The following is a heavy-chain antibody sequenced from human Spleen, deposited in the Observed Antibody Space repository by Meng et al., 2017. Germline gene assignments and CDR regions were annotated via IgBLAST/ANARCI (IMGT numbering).Heavy chain of an antibody. V-gene: IGHV4-39*07. CDR3: ARGRGKQQLVTSYGMDV. J-gene: IGHJ6*02. CDR1: GGSISSSSFY. Sequence: SETLSLTCTVSGGSISSSSFYWGWIRQPPGKGLEWIGEIYHSGSTNYNPSLKSRVTISVDKSKNQFSLKLSSVTAADTAVYYCARGRGKQQLVTSYGMDVWGQGTTVTVSS. CDR2: IYHSGST. D-gene: IGHD6-13*01.